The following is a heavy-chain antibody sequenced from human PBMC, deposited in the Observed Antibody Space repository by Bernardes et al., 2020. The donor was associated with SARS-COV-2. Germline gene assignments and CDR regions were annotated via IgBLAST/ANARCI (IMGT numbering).Heavy chain of an antibody. CDR1: GLTVSDNY. V-gene: IGHV3-66*04. D-gene: IGHD2-2*01. Sequence: GGSLRLSCAASGLTVSDNYMTWVRQAPGKGLEWVALMYSGGSTYYADSVKGRFTVSRDNSKNTVYLQMNTLRPEDTAVYYCAKLRSVLWIHPYYNAMDAWGQGTTVTVSS. CDR3: AKLRSVLWIHPYYNAMDA. J-gene: IGHJ6*02. CDR2: MYSGGST.